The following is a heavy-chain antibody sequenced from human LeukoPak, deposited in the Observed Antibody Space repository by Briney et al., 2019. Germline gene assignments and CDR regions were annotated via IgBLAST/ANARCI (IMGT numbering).Heavy chain of an antibody. CDR1: GGSFSGYY. V-gene: IGHV4-34*01. CDR2: INQSGRT. CDR3: ARGMVRGVITFYYGMAV. Sequence: KPSETLSLTCGAYGGSFSGYYWSWIRQPPGKGLEWIGEINQSGRTNYNPSPKSRVTISVDTSKPQVSLKLRFVAAGDTAVYYCARGMVRGVITFYYGMAVWGQGTTVTVSS. J-gene: IGHJ6*02. D-gene: IGHD3-10*01.